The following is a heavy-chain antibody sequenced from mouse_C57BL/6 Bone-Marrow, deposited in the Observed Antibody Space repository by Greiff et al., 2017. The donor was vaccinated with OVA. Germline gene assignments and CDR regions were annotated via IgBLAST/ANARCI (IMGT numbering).Heavy chain of an antibody. J-gene: IGHJ4*01. CDR3: ARAFYPYYAMDY. CDR2: ISDGGSYT. D-gene: IGHD2-1*01. CDR1: GFTFSSYA. Sequence: VQLKESGGGLVKPGGSLKLSCAASGFTFSSYAMSWVRQTPEKRLEWVATISDGGSYTYYPDNVKGRFTISRDNAKNNLYLQMSHLKSEDTAMYYCARAFYPYYAMDYWGQGTSVTVSS. V-gene: IGHV5-4*01.